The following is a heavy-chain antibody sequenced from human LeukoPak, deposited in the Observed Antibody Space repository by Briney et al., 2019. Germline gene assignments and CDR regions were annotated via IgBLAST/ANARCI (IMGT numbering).Heavy chain of an antibody. D-gene: IGHD5-18*01. CDR2: INRDGSER. CDR1: GFTFGTYW. Sequence: GKSLRLSCAASGFTFGTYWMSWIRQAPGKGLEWVANINRDGSERYYVDSVKGRFTISRDNARNSLYLEMHSLRAEDTAVYYCAKGIGYSYGWFDYWGQGTLVTASS. V-gene: IGHV3-7*03. CDR3: AKGIGYSYGWFDY. J-gene: IGHJ4*02.